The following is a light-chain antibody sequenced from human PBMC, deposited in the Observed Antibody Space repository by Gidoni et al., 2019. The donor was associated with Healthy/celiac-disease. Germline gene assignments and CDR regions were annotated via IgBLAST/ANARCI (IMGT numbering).Light chain of an antibody. CDR2: GAS. CDR3: QQYGSSPYT. J-gene: IGKJ2*01. CDR1: QSVSSSY. V-gene: IGKV3-20*01. Sequence: VLTQSPGTLSLSPGERATLSCRASQSVSSSYLAWYQQKPGQATRLLIYGASSRATGIPDRVSGSGSGTDFTLTISRLEPEDFAVYYCQQYGSSPYTFGQGTKLEIK.